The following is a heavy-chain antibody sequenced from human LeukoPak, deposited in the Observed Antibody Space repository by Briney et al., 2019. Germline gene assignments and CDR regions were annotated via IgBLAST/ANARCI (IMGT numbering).Heavy chain of an antibody. J-gene: IGHJ5*02. V-gene: IGHV4-34*01. Sequence: SETLSLTCAVYGGSFSGYYWSWIRQPPGKGLEWIGEINHSGSTNYNPSLKSRVTISVDTSKNQFSLKLSSVTAADTAVYYCARPYDYVWGSYRRRGWFDPWGQGTLVTVSS. CDR3: ARPYDYVWGSYRRRGWFDP. CDR2: INHSGST. D-gene: IGHD3-16*02. CDR1: GGSFSGYY.